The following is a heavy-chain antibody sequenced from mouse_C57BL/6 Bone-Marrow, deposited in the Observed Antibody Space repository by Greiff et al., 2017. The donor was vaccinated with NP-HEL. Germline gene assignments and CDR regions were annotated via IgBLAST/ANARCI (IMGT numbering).Heavy chain of an antibody. V-gene: IGHV7-3*01. J-gene: IGHJ4*01. CDR1: GFTFTDHY. CDR2: IRNRANGYTT. D-gene: IGHD2-4*01. Sequence: EVQRVESGGGLVQPGGSLSLSCAASGFTFTDHYMSWVSQPPGKALEWLGVIRNRANGYTTENSVYVKGRFTISRDNSHSILYLQMIALRAEDSATYYCAGSIYYDYADDPFFAMDYWGQGTSVTVSS. CDR3: AGSIYYDYADDPFFAMDY.